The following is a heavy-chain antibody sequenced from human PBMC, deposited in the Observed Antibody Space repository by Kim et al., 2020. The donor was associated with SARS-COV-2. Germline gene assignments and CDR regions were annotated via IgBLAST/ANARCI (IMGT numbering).Heavy chain of an antibody. CDR3: ARDYIVATIVYYYYGMDV. CDR1: GGTFSSYA. J-gene: IGHJ6*02. D-gene: IGHD5-12*01. Sequence: SVKVSCKASGGTFSSYAISWVRQAPGQGLEWIGRIIPILGIANYAQKFQGRVTITADKSTSTAYMELSSLRSEDTAVYYCARDYIVATIVYYYYGMDVWRQATTVTVPS. V-gene: IGHV1-69*04. CDR2: IIPILGIA.